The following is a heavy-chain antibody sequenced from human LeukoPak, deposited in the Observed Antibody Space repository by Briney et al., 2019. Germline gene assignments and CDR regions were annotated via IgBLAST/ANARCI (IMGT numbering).Heavy chain of an antibody. D-gene: IGHD3-3*01. Sequence: STYYADSVKGRFTISRDNSKNTLYLQMNSLRAEDTAVYYCASGPGAYYDFWSGSHYYFDYWGQGTLVTVSS. V-gene: IGHV3-53*01. CDR2: ST. CDR3: ASGPGAYYDFWSGSHYYFDY. J-gene: IGHJ4*02.